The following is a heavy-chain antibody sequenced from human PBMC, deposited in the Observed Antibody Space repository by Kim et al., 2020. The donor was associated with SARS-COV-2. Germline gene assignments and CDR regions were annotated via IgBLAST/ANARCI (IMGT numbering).Heavy chain of an antibody. CDR2: IYYSGST. CDR3: ARDREGGSSSPPVY. Sequence: SKTLSLTCTVSGGSISSGGYYWSWIRQHPGKGLEWIGYIYYSGSTYYNPSLKSRVTISVDTSKNQFSLKLSSVTAADTAVYYCARDREGGSSSPPVYWGQGTLVTVSS. CDR1: GGSISSGGYY. D-gene: IGHD6-13*01. J-gene: IGHJ4*02. V-gene: IGHV4-31*03.